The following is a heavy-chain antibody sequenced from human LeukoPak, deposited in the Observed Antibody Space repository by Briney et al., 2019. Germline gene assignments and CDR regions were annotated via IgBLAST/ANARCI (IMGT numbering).Heavy chain of an antibody. Sequence: GGSLRLSCAASGFTFSGNWMTWVRQAPGKGPEWVANIKQDGSEEYYVNSVKGRFTISRDNAKNSLYLHMSSLRAEDTAVYYCARHDNWNFPYWGQGTLVTVSS. V-gene: IGHV3-7*01. J-gene: IGHJ4*02. CDR3: ARHDNWNFPY. CDR2: IKQDGSEE. CDR1: GFTFSGNW. D-gene: IGHD1-7*01.